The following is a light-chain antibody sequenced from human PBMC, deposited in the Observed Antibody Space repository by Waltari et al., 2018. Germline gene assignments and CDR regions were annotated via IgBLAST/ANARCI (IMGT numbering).Light chain of an antibody. Sequence: QLVLTQSPSASASLGASVKLTCTLSSGHSSNVIAWLQQQPEKGPRYLKKVNSDGSHSKGDTIPERFSGSSSGNEHCLTISDLQTEDEADVYCLSGGLGTWVFGGGTKLSVL. CDR2: VNSDGSH. CDR3: LSGGLGTWV. CDR1: SGHSSNV. J-gene: IGLJ3*02. V-gene: IGLV4-69*01.